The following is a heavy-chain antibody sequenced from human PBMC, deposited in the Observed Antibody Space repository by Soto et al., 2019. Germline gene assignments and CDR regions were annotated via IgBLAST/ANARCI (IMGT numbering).Heavy chain of an antibody. CDR2: ISSSSSTI. J-gene: IGHJ6*02. V-gene: IGHV3-48*02. CDR1: GFTFSSYS. CDR3: AKNKFCSSTSCHYYGMDV. Sequence: GGSLRLSCAASGFTFSSYSMNWARQAPGKGLEWVSYISSSSSTIYYADSVRGRFSISRDNAKNSLYLQMNSLRDEDTAVYYCAKNKFCSSTSCHYYGMDVWGQGTTVTVSS. D-gene: IGHD2-2*01.